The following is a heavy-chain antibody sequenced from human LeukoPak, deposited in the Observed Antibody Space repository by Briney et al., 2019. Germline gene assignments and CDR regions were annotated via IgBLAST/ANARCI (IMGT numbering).Heavy chain of an antibody. CDR2: IYHSGST. D-gene: IGHD3-22*01. J-gene: IGHJ4*02. CDR3: ARGSVTMIVVAYDY. V-gene: IGHV4-38-2*02. CDR1: GYSISSGYY. Sequence: SETLSLTCTVSGYSISSGYYWGWIRQPPGKGLEWIGSIYHSGSTYYNPSLKSRVTISVDTSKNQFSLKLSSVTAADTAVYYCARGSVTMIVVAYDYWGQGTLVTVSS.